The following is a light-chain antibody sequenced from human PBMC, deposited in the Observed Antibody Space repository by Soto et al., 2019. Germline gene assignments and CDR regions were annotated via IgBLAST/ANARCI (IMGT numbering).Light chain of an antibody. CDR3: RQGTHWPWT. Sequence: EVVMTQAPLSLPVTLGQPASISCRSSHSLVYIDGNIYLNWLHQRPGQSPRRLIYKIANRDSSDPARFSGSGSGNDFTLKISRVDAEDVGVYYCRQGTHWPWTFDQGTKVAIK. V-gene: IGKV2-30*01. CDR1: HSLVYIDGNIY. CDR2: KIA. J-gene: IGKJ1*01.